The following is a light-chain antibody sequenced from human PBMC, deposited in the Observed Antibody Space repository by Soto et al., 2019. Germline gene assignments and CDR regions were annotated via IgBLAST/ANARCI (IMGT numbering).Light chain of an antibody. CDR3: QQYGTSPRT. CDR1: QSVSNSF. Sequence: EIVLTQSPGTLSLSPGERATLSCRASQSVSNSFLAWYQQRPGQAPRLLIYGASTRATGIPDRFSGSGSGTDFTLTISRLQPEDLALYYCQQYGTSPRTFGQGTKVEIK. V-gene: IGKV3-20*01. J-gene: IGKJ1*01. CDR2: GAS.